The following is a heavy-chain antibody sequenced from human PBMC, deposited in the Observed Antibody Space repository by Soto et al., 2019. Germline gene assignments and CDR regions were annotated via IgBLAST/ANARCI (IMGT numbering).Heavy chain of an antibody. V-gene: IGHV1-58*02. CDR3: AAVRWGAGFNDDAFDI. Sequence: QMQLVQSGPEVKKPGTSVKVSCKASGFTFTSSAMQWVRQARGQRLEWIGWIVVGSGNTNYAQKFQERVSISRDMSTSTAYMDLSSLRSEDTAVYYCAAVRWGAGFNDDAFDIWGQGTMVTVSS. D-gene: IGHD1-26*01. CDR2: IVVGSGNT. J-gene: IGHJ3*02. CDR1: GFTFTSSA.